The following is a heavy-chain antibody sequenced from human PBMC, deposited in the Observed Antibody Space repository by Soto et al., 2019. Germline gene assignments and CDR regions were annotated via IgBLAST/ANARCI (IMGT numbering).Heavy chain of an antibody. J-gene: IGHJ4*02. CDR3: AGHNKRDLLAGRHFRHFEY. V-gene: IGHV4-39*01. CDR2: ICYTGST. D-gene: IGHD6-19*01. CDR1: GDSISSTSNC. Sequence: QVQLQESGPGLVKPSETLSLPCIVSGDSISSTSNCWGWIRQPPGKGLEWIGSICYTGSTFYNPSLKRRVTLSVETSKNQFSLRLTSVTGANPALYYCAGHNKRDLLAGRHFRHFEYWGQGTLVTVSS.